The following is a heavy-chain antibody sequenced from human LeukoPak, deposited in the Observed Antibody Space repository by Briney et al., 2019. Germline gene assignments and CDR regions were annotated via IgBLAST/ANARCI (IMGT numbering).Heavy chain of an antibody. Sequence: PAETLSLTCTVSGGSITSSYWSWIRQSPGKGLEWIGYIHYTGSTNYNPSLKSRVNMLIDTYKNQFSLKLSSVTAADTAVYYCARGRYSAGDNWFDPWGQGTLVTVSS. CDR2: IHYTGST. V-gene: IGHV4-59*01. D-gene: IGHD3-9*01. J-gene: IGHJ5*02. CDR3: ARGRYSAGDNWFDP. CDR1: GGSITSSY.